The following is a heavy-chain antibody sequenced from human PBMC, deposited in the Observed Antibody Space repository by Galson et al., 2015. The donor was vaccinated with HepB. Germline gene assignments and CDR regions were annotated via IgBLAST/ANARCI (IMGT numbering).Heavy chain of an antibody. D-gene: IGHD2-15*01. V-gene: IGHV1-18*04. CDR3: ARDRLRWLGGGSCYDY. Sequence: SVKVSCKASGYTFTSYGISWVRQAPGQGLEWMGWISAYNGNTNYARKLQGRVTMTTDTSTSTAYMELRSLRSDDTAVYYCARDRLRWLGGGSCYDYWGQGTLVTVSS. J-gene: IGHJ4*02. CDR1: GYTFTSYG. CDR2: ISAYNGNT.